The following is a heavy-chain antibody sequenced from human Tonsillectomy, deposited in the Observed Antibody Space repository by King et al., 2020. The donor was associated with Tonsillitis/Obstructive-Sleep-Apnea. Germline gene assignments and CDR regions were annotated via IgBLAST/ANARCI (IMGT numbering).Heavy chain of an antibody. J-gene: IGHJ3*02. V-gene: IGHV3-21*01. CDR1: GFTFSSYS. D-gene: IGHD6-19*01. Sequence: VQLVESGGGLVKPGGSLRLSCVASGFTFSSYSMNWVRRAPGKGLGWGLSISSSGSSIYYAASVKGRFTISRDKAKNSPYLPMNSLRAEDTAVYYCARDTSLVAGNGLVAFDIWGQGTMVTVSS. CDR3: ARDTSLVAGNGLVAFDI. CDR2: ISSSGSSI.